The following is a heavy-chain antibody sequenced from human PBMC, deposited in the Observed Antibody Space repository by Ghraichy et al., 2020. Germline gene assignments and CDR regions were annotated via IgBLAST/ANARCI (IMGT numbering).Heavy chain of an antibody. V-gene: IGHV3-30*04. J-gene: IGHJ4*02. CDR2: ISYDGSNK. Sequence: GGSLRLSCAASGFTFSSYAMHWVRQAPGKGLEWVAVISYDGSNKYYADSVKGRFTISRDNSKNTLYLQMNSLRAEDTAVYYCARGPTASDWLGYWGQGTLVTVSS. CDR1: GFTFSSYA. CDR3: ARGPTASDWLGY. D-gene: IGHD2-21*02.